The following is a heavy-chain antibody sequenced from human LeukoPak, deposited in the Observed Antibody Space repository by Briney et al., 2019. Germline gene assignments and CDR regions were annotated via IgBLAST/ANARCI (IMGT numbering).Heavy chain of an antibody. J-gene: IGHJ4*02. V-gene: IGHV4-39*01. CDR1: GDSISSSSHY. CDR3: ARHRGYYGSGSKLDC. CDR2: IYYSGST. D-gene: IGHD3-10*01. Sequence: SETLSLTCTVSGDSISSSSHYWGWIRQPPGKGPEWIGSIYYSGSTYSNPSLKSRVTISVATSKNQFSLTLSSVTAADPAVYFCARHRGYYGSGSKLDCWGQGTLVTVSS.